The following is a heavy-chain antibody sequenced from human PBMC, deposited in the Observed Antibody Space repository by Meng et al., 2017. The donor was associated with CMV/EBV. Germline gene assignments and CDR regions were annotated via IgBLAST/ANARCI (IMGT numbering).Heavy chain of an antibody. CDR3: ARVGYYYGSGSYYTDLDY. J-gene: IGHJ4*02. CDR2: ISAYNGNT. Sequence: YTFNSYGISWVRQAPGQGLEWMGWISAYNGNTNYAQKLQGRVTMTTDTSTSTAYMELRSLRSDDTAVYYCARVGYYYGSGSYYTDLDYWGQGTLVTVSS. V-gene: IGHV1-18*01. CDR1: YTFNSYG. D-gene: IGHD3-10*01.